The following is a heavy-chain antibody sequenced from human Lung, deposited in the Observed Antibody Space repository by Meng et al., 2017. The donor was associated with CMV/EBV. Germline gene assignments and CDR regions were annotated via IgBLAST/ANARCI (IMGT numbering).Heavy chain of an antibody. CDR2: IYPGDSDT. CDR1: GYSFTSYW. V-gene: IGHV5-51*01. D-gene: IGHD6-19*01. Sequence: GESXKISCKVSGYSFTSYWIGWVRQMPGKGLEWMGIIYPGDSDTGYSPSFQGQVTMSADKSTTTAYLQWSSLKASDTAIYYCARQAVAGTGGFDYWGQGPLVTVSS. CDR3: ARQAVAGTGGFDY. J-gene: IGHJ4*02.